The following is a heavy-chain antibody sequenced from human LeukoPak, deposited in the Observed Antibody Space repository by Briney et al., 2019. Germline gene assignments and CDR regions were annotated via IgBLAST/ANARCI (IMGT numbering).Heavy chain of an antibody. D-gene: IGHD1-26*01. V-gene: IGHV4-59*08. J-gene: IGHJ4*02. CDR1: GGSISSFY. Sequence: SETLSLTCSVSGGSISSFYWTWIRQPPGKGLEWIGSIHYSGSADYNPSLKSRVTISVDTSKSQFSLRLSSVTAADTAVYFCARGVGATTQFDYWGQGTLVTVSS. CDR3: ARGVGATTQFDY. CDR2: IHYSGSA.